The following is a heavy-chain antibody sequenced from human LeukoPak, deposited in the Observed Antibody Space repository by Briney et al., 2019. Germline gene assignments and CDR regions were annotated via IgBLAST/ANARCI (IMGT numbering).Heavy chain of an antibody. Sequence: HPGGSLRLSCAASGFSFITYSMSWVRQAPGKGLEWVANIKKDGSEEYYVDSVKGRFTISRDNAKTSLYLQMNSLRAEDTAVYYCARHLSGVTGYTYGRGIDYWGQGTLVTVSS. V-gene: IGHV3-7*01. CDR1: GFSFITYS. J-gene: IGHJ4*02. CDR3: ARHLSGVTGYTYGRGIDY. CDR2: IKKDGSEE. D-gene: IGHD5-18*01.